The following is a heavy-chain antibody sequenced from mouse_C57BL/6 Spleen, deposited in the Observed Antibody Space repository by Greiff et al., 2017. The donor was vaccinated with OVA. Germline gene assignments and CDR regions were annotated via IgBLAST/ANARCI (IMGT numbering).Heavy chain of an antibody. Sequence: QVQLKQSGPELVKPGASVKISCKASGYAFSSSWMNWVKQRPGKGLEWIGRIYPGDGDTNYNGKFKGKATLTADKSSSTAYMHLSSLTSEDSAVYFCARSDLLLRYWYFDVWGTGTTVTVSS. CDR3: ARSDLLLRYWYFDV. CDR2: IYPGDGDT. J-gene: IGHJ1*03. CDR1: GYAFSSSW. D-gene: IGHD1-1*01. V-gene: IGHV1-82*01.